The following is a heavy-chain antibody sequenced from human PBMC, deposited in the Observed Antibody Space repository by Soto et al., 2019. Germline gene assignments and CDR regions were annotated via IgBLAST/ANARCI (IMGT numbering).Heavy chain of an antibody. V-gene: IGHV3-30*18. CDR3: AKGVGGYEYYYYGMDV. D-gene: IGHD5-12*01. CDR2: ISYDGSNK. CDR1: GFTFSSYG. Sequence: QVQLVESGGGVDQPGRSLRLSCAASGFTFSSYGMHWVRQAPGKGLEWVAVISYDGSNKYYADSVKGRFTISRDNSKNTLYLQMNSLRAEDTAVYYCAKGVGGYEYYYYGMDVWGQGTTVTVSS. J-gene: IGHJ6*02.